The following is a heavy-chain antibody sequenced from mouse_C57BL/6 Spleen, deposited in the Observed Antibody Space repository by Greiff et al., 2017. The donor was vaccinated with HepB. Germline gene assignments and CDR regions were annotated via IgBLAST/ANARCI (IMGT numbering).Heavy chain of an antibody. CDR3: ARDWGTTGWYFDV. V-gene: IGHV5-4*01. J-gene: IGHJ1*03. Sequence: DVMLVESGGGLVKPGGSLKLSCAASGFTFSSYAMSWVRQTPEKRLEWVATISDGGSYTYYPDNVKGRFTISRDNAKNNLYLQMSHLKSEDTAMYYCARDWGTTGWYFDVWGTGTTVTVSS. CDR2: ISDGGSYT. CDR1: GFTFSSYA. D-gene: IGHD1-1*01.